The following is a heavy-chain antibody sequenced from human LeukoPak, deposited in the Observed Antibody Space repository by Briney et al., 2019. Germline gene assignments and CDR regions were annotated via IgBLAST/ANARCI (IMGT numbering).Heavy chain of an antibody. CDR3: ARHPGGENTQFDY. Sequence: PSETLSRNCTVSGVSIRNYYWIWLPQPPGEGLEGSGYIYSTGSTNYNPSIKSRVTLSIDTSKNQFSLKLRSVTAADTAVYCCARHPGGENTQFDYWGQGTLVTVSS. CDR1: GVSIRNYY. J-gene: IGHJ4*02. D-gene: IGHD3-16*01. V-gene: IGHV4-59*08. CDR2: IYSTGST.